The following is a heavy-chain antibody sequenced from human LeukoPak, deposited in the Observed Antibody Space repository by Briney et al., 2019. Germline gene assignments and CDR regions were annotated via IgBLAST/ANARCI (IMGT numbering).Heavy chain of an antibody. D-gene: IGHD2-2*01. V-gene: IGHV4-59*01. Sequence: SETLSLTCTASGGSISSYYWSWIRQPPGKGLEWIGYIYYSGSTNYNPSLKSRVTISVDTSKNQFSLKLSSVTAADTAVYYCASITRYCSSTSCYAFDPWGQGTLVTVSS. CDR1: GGSISSYY. J-gene: IGHJ5*02. CDR2: IYYSGST. CDR3: ASITRYCSSTSCYAFDP.